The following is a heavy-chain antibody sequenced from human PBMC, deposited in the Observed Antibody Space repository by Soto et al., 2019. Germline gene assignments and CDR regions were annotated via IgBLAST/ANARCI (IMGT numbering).Heavy chain of an antibody. CDR1: GYTFTSYD. J-gene: IGHJ4*02. V-gene: IGHV1-8*01. CDR2: MNPNSGNT. CDR3: ARGTTVTISNYFDY. Sequence: QVQLVQSGAEVKKPGASVKVSCKASGYTFTSYDINWVRQATGQGLAWMGWMNPNSGNTGYAQKFQGRVTMTRNTSISTAYMELSSLRSEDTAVYYCARGTTVTISNYFDYWCQGTLVTVSS. D-gene: IGHD4-17*01.